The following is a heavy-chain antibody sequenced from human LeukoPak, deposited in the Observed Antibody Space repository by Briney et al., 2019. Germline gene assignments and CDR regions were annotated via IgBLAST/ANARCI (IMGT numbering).Heavy chain of an antibody. D-gene: IGHD6-19*01. J-gene: IGHJ5*02. CDR2: IYYSGTT. CDR1: GASITSYY. Sequence: SETLSLTCTVSGASITSYYWSWIRQPPGKGLEWIGYIYYSGTTYYNPSLESRVTISIDTSKNQFSVKLTSVTAADTAVYYCARDQGAVAGIDPWGQGTLVTVSS. CDR3: ARDQGAVAGIDP. V-gene: IGHV4-59*12.